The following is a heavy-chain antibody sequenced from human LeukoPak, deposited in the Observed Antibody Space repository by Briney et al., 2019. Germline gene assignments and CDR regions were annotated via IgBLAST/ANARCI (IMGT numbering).Heavy chain of an antibody. J-gene: IGHJ4*02. CDR3: AKGSGNGYGSGPFDY. Sequence: PGGTLRLSCAGSGFTFSNSGMSWVRQAPGKGLEWVSAISTSGSETHYADSVKGRFTIARDNSKNTMSLQMSSLRAEDTALYYCAKGSGNGYGSGPFDYWGQGTLVTVSS. CDR2: ISTSGSET. V-gene: IGHV3-23*01. CDR1: GFTFSNSG. D-gene: IGHD3-10*01.